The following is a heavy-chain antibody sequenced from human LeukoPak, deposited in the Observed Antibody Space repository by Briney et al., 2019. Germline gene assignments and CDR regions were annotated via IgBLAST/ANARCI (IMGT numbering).Heavy chain of an antibody. CDR3: VKITSVTGGDC. V-gene: IGHV3-66*01. Sequence: PGGSLRLSCAASGFTVSSNYMSWVRQAPGMGLECVSVLYSGGETYYADSVKGRFTISRDNSKNTLYLQMSSLRAEDTAVYYCVKITSVTGGDCWGQGTRLTVSS. D-gene: IGHD1-14*01. CDR2: LYSGGET. J-gene: IGHJ4*02. CDR1: GFTVSSNY.